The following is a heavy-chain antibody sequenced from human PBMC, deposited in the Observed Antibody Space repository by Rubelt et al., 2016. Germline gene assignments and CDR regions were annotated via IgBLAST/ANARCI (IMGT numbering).Heavy chain of an antibody. CDR2: FDPEDGET. V-gene: IGHV1-24*01. J-gene: IGHJ6*02. Sequence: QVQLVQSGAEVKKPGASVKVSCKASGYTFTSYGISWVRQAPGQGLEWMGGFDPEDGETIYAQKFLGRVTMTEYTSTDTAYMELSSLRSEDTAVYYCATGRNYYGMDVWGQGTTVTVSS. CDR1: GYTFTSYG. CDR3: ATGRNYYGMDV.